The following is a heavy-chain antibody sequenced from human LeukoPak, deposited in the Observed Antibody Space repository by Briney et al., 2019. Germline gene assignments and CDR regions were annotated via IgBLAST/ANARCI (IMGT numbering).Heavy chain of an antibody. J-gene: IGHJ4*02. V-gene: IGHV3-23*01. CDR2: SSGSGGST. CDR3: ALHRWGRRAGY. Sequence: GGSLRLSCAASGFTFSSYTMSWVRQAPGKGLEWVSASSGSGGSTYYADSVKGRFTISRDDSENTLYLQMNSLRGEDTAVYYCALHRWGRRAGYWGQGTLVTVSS. CDR1: GFTFSSYT. D-gene: IGHD3-16*01.